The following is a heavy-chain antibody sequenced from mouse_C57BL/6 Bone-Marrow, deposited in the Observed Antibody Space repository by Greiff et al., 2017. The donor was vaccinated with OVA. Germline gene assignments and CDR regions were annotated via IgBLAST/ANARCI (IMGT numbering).Heavy chain of an antibody. CDR3: ARPLYYGSSYYAMDY. J-gene: IGHJ4*01. D-gene: IGHD1-1*01. Sequence: EVQLQESGGGLVQPGGSLKLSCAASGFTFSDYYMYWVRQTPEKRLEWVAYISTGGGSTYYPDTVKGRFTISRDNAKNTLYLQMSRLKSEDTAMYYCARPLYYGSSYYAMDYWGQGTSVTVAS. CDR2: ISTGGGST. V-gene: IGHV5-12*01. CDR1: GFTFSDYY.